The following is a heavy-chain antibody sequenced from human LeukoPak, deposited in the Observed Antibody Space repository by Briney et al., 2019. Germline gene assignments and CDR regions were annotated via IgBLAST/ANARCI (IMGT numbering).Heavy chain of an antibody. CDR2: INPNTGGT. CDR1: GYTFTGYY. CDR3: ARVSTGSYRGEFDY. V-gene: IGHV1-2*02. D-gene: IGHD1-26*01. J-gene: IGHJ4*02. Sequence: ASVKVSCKASGYTFTGYYMYWVRQAPGQGLEWMGWINPNTGGTSSAQMFQGRVTMTRDTSISTAYMELSSLRSDDTALYYCARVSTGSYRGEFDYWGQGTLVTVSS.